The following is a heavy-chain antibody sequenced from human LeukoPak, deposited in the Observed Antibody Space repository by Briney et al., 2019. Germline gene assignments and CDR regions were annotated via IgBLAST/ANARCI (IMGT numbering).Heavy chain of an antibody. CDR1: GFTFSSYV. CDR3: AKDVKMFRGPMIMHHFDY. J-gene: IGHJ4*02. CDR2: ISYDGSNE. Sequence: PGGSLRLSCAASGFTFSSYVMHWVRQAPGKGLEWVAIISYDGSNEYYADSVKGRFTISRDNSKNTLYLQMNSLRAADTAVYFCAKDVKMFRGPMIMHHFDYWGQGSLVTVSS. V-gene: IGHV3-30*04. D-gene: IGHD3-10*01.